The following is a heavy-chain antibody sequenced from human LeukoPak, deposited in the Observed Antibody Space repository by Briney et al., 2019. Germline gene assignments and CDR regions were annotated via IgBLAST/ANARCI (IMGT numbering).Heavy chain of an antibody. J-gene: IGHJ3*01. D-gene: IGHD5-12*01. V-gene: IGHV3-74*01. Sequence: GGSLRLSCAASGFTFRSFWIHWVRQAPGKGLVGVGRINNDGTDTIYADSVKGRFTVSRDNAKNTLYLQMNSLRVEDTAVYFCARGGFSHGFDVWGQGTVVTVSS. CDR3: ARGGFSHGFDV. CDR1: GFTFRSFW. CDR2: INNDGTDT.